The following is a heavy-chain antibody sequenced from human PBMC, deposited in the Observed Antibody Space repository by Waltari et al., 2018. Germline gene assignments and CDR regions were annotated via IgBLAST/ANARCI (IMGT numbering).Heavy chain of an antibody. CDR2: INHSGSN. D-gene: IGHD4-17*01. Sequence: QVQLQQWGAGLLKPSETLSLTCAVYGGSFSGYYWSWIRQPPGKGLEWFGEINHSGSNNYNPSLKSRVTISVDTSKNQFSLKLSSVTAADTAVYYCAREGHDYGDYDAFDIWGQGTMVTVSS. CDR1: GGSFSGYY. CDR3: AREGHDYGDYDAFDI. V-gene: IGHV4-34*01. J-gene: IGHJ3*02.